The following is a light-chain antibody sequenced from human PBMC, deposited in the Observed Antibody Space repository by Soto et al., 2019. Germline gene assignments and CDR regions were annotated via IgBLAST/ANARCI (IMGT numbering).Light chain of an antibody. V-gene: IGLV1-47*01. J-gene: IGLJ2*01. Sequence: QSVLTQPPSASGTPGQRVTISCSGSSSNIGSNYVYWHQQLPGTAPKLLIYRNNQRPSGVPDRFSGSKSGTSASLAISGLRSEDEADYYCAAWDDSLSGYVVFGGGTQLTVL. CDR1: SSNIGSNY. CDR2: RNN. CDR3: AAWDDSLSGYVV.